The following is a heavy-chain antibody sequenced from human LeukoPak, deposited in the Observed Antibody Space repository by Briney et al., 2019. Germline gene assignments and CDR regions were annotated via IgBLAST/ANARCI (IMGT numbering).Heavy chain of an antibody. CDR2: INPGGSSI. V-gene: IGHV3-74*01. CDR3: ARSNQADDY. J-gene: IGHJ4*02. CDR1: GFTYISYW. D-gene: IGHD1-14*01. Sequence: GGSLRHSRAASGFTYISYWMHWVRQVRGKGLVWVARINPGGSSITSADSVKGRFTISRDNAKNTLYLQMDSLRAEDTGVYYCARSNQADDYWGQGTLVTVSS.